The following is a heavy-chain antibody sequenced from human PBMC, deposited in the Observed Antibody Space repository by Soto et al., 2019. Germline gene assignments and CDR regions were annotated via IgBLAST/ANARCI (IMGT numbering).Heavy chain of an antibody. V-gene: IGHV1-69*02. J-gene: IGHJ6*03. Sequence: AASVKVSCKASGGTFSSYTISWVRQAPGQGLEWMGRIIPILGIANYAQKFQGRVTITADKSTSTAYMELSSLRSEDTAVYYCARALVIAAAGSKDYYYCYMDVWGKGTTVTVSS. CDR3: ARALVIAAAGSKDYYYCYMDV. CDR1: GGTFSSYT. D-gene: IGHD6-13*01. CDR2: IIPILGIA.